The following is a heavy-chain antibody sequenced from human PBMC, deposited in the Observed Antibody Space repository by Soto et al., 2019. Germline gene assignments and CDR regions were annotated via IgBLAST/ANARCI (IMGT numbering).Heavy chain of an antibody. Sequence: SLRLSCAASGFTFSSYAMSWVRQAPGKGLEWVSAISGSGGSTYYADSVKGRFTISRDNSKNTLYLQMNSLRAEDTAVYYCAKDPYYDSSGYYRGPFDYWGQGTLVTVSS. CDR2: ISGSGGST. J-gene: IGHJ4*02. V-gene: IGHV3-23*01. CDR1: GFTFSSYA. CDR3: AKDPYYDSSGYYRGPFDY. D-gene: IGHD3-22*01.